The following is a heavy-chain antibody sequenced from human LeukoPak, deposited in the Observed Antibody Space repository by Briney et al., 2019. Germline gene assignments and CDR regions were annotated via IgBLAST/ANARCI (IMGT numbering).Heavy chain of an antibody. D-gene: IGHD6-19*01. V-gene: IGHV1-69*06. CDR1: GGTFSSYA. CDR3: ARATVAGGLQTYYYYYMDV. J-gene: IGHJ6*03. CDR2: IIPIFGTA. Sequence: SVKVSCKASGGTFSSYAISWVRQAPGQGLEWMGGIIPIFGTANYAQKFQGRVTITADKSTSTAYMELSSLRSEDTAVYYCARATVAGGLQTYYYYYMDVWGKGTTVTISS.